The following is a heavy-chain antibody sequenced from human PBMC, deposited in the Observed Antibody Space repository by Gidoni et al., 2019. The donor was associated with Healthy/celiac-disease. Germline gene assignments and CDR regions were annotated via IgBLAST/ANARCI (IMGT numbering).Heavy chain of an antibody. Sequence: EVQLVESGGGLVKPGGSLRLSCAASGFTFSSYSMTGVRQAPGKGLEWVSSISSSSSYIYYADSVKGRFTISRDNAKNSLYLQMNSLRAEDTAVYYCARDDTVQAFDIWGQGTMVTVSS. CDR3: ARDDTVQAFDI. CDR2: ISSSSSYI. J-gene: IGHJ3*02. D-gene: IGHD4-17*01. CDR1: GFTFSSYS. V-gene: IGHV3-21*01.